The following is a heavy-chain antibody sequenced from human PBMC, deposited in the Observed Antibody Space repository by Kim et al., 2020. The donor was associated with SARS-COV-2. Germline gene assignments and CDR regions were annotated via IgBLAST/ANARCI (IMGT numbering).Heavy chain of an antibody. CDR3: ARGGGVRYFVWSDLADAFDI. V-gene: IGHV4-34*01. Sequence: SETLSLTCAVYGGSFSGYYWSWIRQPPGKGLEWIGEINHSGSTNYNPSLKSRVTISVDTSKNQFSLKLSSVTAADTAVYYCARGGGVRYFVWSDLADAFDIWGQGTMVTVSS. CDR2: INHSGST. CDR1: GGSFSGYY. D-gene: IGHD3-9*01. J-gene: IGHJ3*02.